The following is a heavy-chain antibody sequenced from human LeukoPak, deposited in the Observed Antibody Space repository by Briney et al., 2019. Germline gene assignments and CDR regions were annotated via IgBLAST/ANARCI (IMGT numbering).Heavy chain of an antibody. V-gene: IGHV4-31*03. CDR3: ARGLIGYSYGFSGFDP. CDR1: GGSISSGGYY. J-gene: IGHJ5*02. Sequence: SQTLSLTCTVSGGSISSGGYYWSWIRQHPGKGLEWIGYIYYSGSTYYNPSLKSRVTISVDTSKNQFSLKLSSVTAADAAVYYCARGLIGYSYGFSGFDPRGQGTLVTVSS. D-gene: IGHD5-18*01. CDR2: IYYSGST.